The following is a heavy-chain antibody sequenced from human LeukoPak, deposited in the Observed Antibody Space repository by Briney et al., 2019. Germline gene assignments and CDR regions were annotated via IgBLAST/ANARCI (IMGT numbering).Heavy chain of an antibody. Sequence: SQTLSLTCTVSGGSISSGDYYWSWIRQPPGKGLEWIGYIYYSGSTNYNPSLKSRVTISVDTSKNQFSLKLSSVTAADTAVYYCARGTDVGATSGGANTLDYWGQGTLVTVSS. D-gene: IGHD1-26*01. CDR3: ARGTDVGATSGGANTLDY. J-gene: IGHJ4*02. CDR1: GGSISSGDYY. CDR2: IYYSGST. V-gene: IGHV4-30-4*01.